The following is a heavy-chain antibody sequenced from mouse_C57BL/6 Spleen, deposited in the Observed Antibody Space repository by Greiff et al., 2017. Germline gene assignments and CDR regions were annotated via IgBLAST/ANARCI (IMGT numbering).Heavy chain of an antibody. J-gene: IGHJ3*01. CDR2: INPNNGGT. CDR3: ARRDSSGYGFAY. Sequence: EVKLQQSGPELVKPGASVKISCKASGYTFTDYYMNWVKQSHGKSLEWIGDINPNNGGTSYNQKFKGKATLTVDKSSSTAYMELRSLTSEDSAVYYCARRDSSGYGFAYWGQGTLVTVSA. D-gene: IGHD3-2*02. CDR1: GYTFTDYY. V-gene: IGHV1-26*01.